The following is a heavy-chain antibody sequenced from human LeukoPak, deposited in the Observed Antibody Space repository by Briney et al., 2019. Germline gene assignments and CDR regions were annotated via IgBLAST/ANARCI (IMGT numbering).Heavy chain of an antibody. CDR3: AKDDIVVVPAAMEGFDY. D-gene: IGHD2-2*01. V-gene: IGHV3-30*02. CDR2: ILSDGSKE. Sequence: GGSLRLSCAASGFTFSSYGMHWVRQAPGKGLEWVAVILSDGSKEFYTDSVKGRYTISRDNSKNTLYLQMNSLRAEDTAVYYCAKDDIVVVPAAMEGFDYWGQGTLVTVSS. CDR1: GFTFSSYG. J-gene: IGHJ4*02.